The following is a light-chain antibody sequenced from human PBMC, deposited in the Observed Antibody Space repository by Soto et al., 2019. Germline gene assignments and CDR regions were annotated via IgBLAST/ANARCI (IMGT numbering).Light chain of an antibody. CDR1: SSDIGGYNF. CDR2: EVT. V-gene: IGLV2-8*01. J-gene: IGLJ1*01. Sequence: QSVLTQPPSASGSPGQSVTISCTGTSSDIGGYNFVSWYQQHPGKAPKLMIYEVTKRPSGVPDRFSGSKSGNTASLTVSGLLAEDEADYYCYSYAGTSRVFATGTKVTVL. CDR3: YSYAGTSRV.